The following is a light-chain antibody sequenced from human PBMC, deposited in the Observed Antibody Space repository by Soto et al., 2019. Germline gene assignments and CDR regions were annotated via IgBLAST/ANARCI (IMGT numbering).Light chain of an antibody. J-gene: IGLJ2*01. CDR2: EVT. CDR1: SSDVGGYNY. Sequence: QSALTQPASVSGSSGQSITISCTGTSSDVGGYNYVSWYQQHPGKTPKLMIYEVTNRPSGVSNRFSGSKSGNTASLTISGLQAEDEADYYCSSYTSSSTVFFGGGTKVTVL. V-gene: IGLV2-14*01. CDR3: SSYTSSSTVF.